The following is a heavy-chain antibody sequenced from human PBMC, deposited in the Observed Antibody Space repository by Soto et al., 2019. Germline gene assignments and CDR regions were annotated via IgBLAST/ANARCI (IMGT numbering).Heavy chain of an antibody. V-gene: IGHV1-18*01. CDR3: XXGRAATLAAAGHDY. CDR2: ISPYNGNT. Sequence: QVQLVQSGAEEKKPGASVKVSCKASGYTFTSYGISWVRQAPGQGLEWMGWISPYNGNTKYAQKIQGRVTMTTDTSTSTAYMDLRSLRSDDTAVXXXXXGRAATLAAAGHDYWGQGTLVTVSS. J-gene: IGHJ4*02. D-gene: IGHD6-13*01. CDR1: GYTFTSYG.